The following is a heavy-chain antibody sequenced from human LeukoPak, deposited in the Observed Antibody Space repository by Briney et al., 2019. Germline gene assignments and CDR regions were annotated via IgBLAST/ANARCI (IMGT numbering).Heavy chain of an antibody. CDR1: GFTFGSYS. J-gene: IGHJ4*02. CDR3: ARVIGSYGDSAY. Sequence: GGSLRLSCAASGFTFGSYSMNRVRQAPGKGLEWLSYISSTSSAIYYADSLKGRFTISRDNAKNSLYLQMDSLRAEDTAVYYCARVIGSYGDSAYWGQGTLVTVSS. V-gene: IGHV3-48*04. D-gene: IGHD3-16*01. CDR2: ISSTSSAI.